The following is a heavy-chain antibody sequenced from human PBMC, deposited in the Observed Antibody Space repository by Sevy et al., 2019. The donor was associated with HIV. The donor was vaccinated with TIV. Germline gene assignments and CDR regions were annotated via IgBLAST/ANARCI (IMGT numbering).Heavy chain of an antibody. CDR3: AREGSTKPHDY. D-gene: IGHD2-8*01. Sequence: GGSLRLSCAASGFTFSKYTMSWVRQPPGKGLEWVSTLSFGCGEINHADSVKGRFTISIDNSKNSLYLQMNNLRAEDTAVYYCAREGSTKPHDYWGQGTLVTVSS. J-gene: IGHJ4*02. V-gene: IGHV3-23*01. CDR2: LSFGCGEI. CDR1: GFTFSKYT.